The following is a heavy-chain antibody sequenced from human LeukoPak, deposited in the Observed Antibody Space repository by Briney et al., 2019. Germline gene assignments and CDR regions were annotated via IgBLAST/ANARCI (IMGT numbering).Heavy chain of an antibody. D-gene: IGHD3-3*01. CDR2: ISAYNGNA. CDR3: ARDRTHYDFWSGYYTEFDY. J-gene: IGHJ4*02. CDR1: GYTFTSYG. V-gene: IGHV1-18*01. Sequence: ASVKVSCKASGYTFTSYGISWVRQAPGRGLEWMGWISAYNGNANYAQKLQGRVTMTTDTSTSTAYMELRSLRSDDTAVYYCARDRTHYDFWSGYYTEFDYWGQGTLVTVSS.